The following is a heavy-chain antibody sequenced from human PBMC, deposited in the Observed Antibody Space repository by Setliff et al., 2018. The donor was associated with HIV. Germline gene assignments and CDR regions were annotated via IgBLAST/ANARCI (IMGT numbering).Heavy chain of an antibody. V-gene: IGHV3-21*04. D-gene: IGHD3-22*01. J-gene: IGHJ6*02. Sequence: LRLSCAASDFTFSSYSMNWVRQAPGKGLEWVSSISSSSSYIYYADSVKGRFTISRDNAKNSLYLQMNSLRAEDTALYYCAKAAFADSSGYYGFYYGMDVWGQGTTVTVSS. CDR1: DFTFSSYS. CDR2: ISSSSSYI. CDR3: AKAAFADSSGYYGFYYGMDV.